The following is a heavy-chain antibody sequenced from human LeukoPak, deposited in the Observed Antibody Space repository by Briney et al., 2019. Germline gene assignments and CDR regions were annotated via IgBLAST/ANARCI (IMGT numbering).Heavy chain of an antibody. CDR1: GFTFNNAW. J-gene: IGHJ5*02. D-gene: IGHD5-24*01. Sequence: GGSLRLSCAASGFTFNNAWMSWVRQAPGKGLEWVSGISWNSGSIGYADSVKGRFTISRDNAKNSLYLQMNSLRAEDTALYYCARDNSVRDEAWWFNPWGQGTLVTVSS. CDR3: ARDNSVRDEAWWFNP. V-gene: IGHV3-20*04. CDR2: ISWNSGSI.